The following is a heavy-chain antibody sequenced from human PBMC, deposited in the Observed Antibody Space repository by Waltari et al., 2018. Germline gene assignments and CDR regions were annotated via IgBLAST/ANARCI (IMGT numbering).Heavy chain of an antibody. V-gene: IGHV3-15*01. Sequence: EVQLVESGGGLVMPGGSLRLSCAASGFPFRIPWRSWVRQAPGKGLEWVGRIKSRSAGGTTDYTSPVKGRFTISRDDSQNTLHLQMNSLKTEDTAVYYCTTDRFDWGQGILVTVSS. J-gene: IGHJ4*02. CDR3: TTDRFD. CDR2: IKSRSAGGTT. D-gene: IGHD3-16*01. CDR1: GFPFRIPW.